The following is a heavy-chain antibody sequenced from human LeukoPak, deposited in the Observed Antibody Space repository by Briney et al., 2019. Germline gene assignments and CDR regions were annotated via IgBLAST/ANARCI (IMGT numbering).Heavy chain of an antibody. CDR2: IIPIFGTA. CDR3: VSPGLAYDSSGYGHDAFDI. D-gene: IGHD3-22*01. J-gene: IGHJ3*02. V-gene: IGHV1-69*05. CDR1: GGTFSSYA. Sequence: ASVKVSCKASGGTFSSYAISWVRQAPGQGLEWMGGIIPIFGTANYAQKFQGRVTITTDESTSTAYMELSSLRSEDTAVYYCVSPGLAYDSSGYGHDAFDIWGQGTMVTVSS.